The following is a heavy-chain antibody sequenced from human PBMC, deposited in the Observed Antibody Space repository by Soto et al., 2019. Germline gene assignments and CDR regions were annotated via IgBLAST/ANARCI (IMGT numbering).Heavy chain of an antibody. Sequence: PSETLSLTCAVYGGSFSGYYWSWIRQPPGKGLEWIGEINHSGSTNYNPSLKSRVTISVDTSKNQLSLKLSSVTAADTAVYYCARVYDFWSGYYRIPYGMDVWGQGTTVTVSS. J-gene: IGHJ6*02. D-gene: IGHD3-3*01. CDR1: GGSFSGYY. CDR2: INHSGST. V-gene: IGHV4-34*01. CDR3: ARVYDFWSGYYRIPYGMDV.